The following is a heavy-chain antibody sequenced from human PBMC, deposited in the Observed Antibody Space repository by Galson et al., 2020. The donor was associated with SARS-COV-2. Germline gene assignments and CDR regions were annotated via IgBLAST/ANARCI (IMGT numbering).Heavy chain of an antibody. V-gene: IGHV3-43*01. CDR1: GFTFDDYT. J-gene: IGHJ6*02. Sequence: LSLTCAAPGFTFDDYTMHWVRQAPGKGLEWVSLISWDGGSTYYADSVKGRFTISRDNSKNSLYLQMNSLRTEDTALYYCAKDHGAAYYGMDVWGQGTTVTVSS. CDR2: ISWDGGST. D-gene: IGHD4-17*01. CDR3: AKDHGAAYYGMDV.